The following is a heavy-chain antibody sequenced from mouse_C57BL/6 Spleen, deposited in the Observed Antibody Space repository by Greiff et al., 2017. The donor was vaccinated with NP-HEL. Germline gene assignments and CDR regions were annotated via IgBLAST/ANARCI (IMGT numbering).Heavy chain of an antibody. CDR1: GYTFTSYW. CDR2: IDPSDSYT. Sequence: QVQLQQPGAELVMPGASVKLSCKASGYTFTSYWMHWVKQRPGQGLEWIGEIDPSDSYTNYNQKFKGKSTLTVDKSSSTAYMQLSSVTSEDSAVYYCARRRYGSSYRYFDVWGTGTTVTVSS. D-gene: IGHD1-1*01. J-gene: IGHJ1*03. V-gene: IGHV1-69*01. CDR3: ARRRYGSSYRYFDV.